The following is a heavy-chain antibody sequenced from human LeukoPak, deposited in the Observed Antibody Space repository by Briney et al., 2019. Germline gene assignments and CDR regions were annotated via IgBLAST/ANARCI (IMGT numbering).Heavy chain of an antibody. D-gene: IGHD3-22*01. CDR2: IYYSGST. CDR1: GGSISSSSYY. J-gene: IGHJ4*02. CDR3: ARASVRDYYDSSGQRAFDY. V-gene: IGHV4-39*07. Sequence: PSETLSLTCTVSGGSISSSSYYWGWIRQPPGKGLEWIGSIYYSGSTYYNPSLKSRVTISVDTSKNQFSLKLSSVTAADTAVYYCARASVRDYYDSSGQRAFDYWGQGTLVTVSS.